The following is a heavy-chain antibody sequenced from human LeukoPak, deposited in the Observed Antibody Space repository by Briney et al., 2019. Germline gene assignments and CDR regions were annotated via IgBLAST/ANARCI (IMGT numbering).Heavy chain of an antibody. J-gene: IGHJ4*02. V-gene: IGHV3-23*01. Sequence: PGGSLRLSCAASGFTFSSYAMTWVRQAPGKGLEWVSSISGSDGSTYYADSVKGRFTISRGNSKNTLYLQMNSLRAEDTAVYYCAYMRGLYYGIDYWGQGTLVTVSS. CDR1: GFTFSSYA. CDR2: ISGSDGST. D-gene: IGHD3-10*01. CDR3: AYMRGLYYGIDY.